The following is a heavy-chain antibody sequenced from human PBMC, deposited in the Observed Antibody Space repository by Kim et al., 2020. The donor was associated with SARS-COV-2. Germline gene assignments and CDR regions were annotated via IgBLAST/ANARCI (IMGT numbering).Heavy chain of an antibody. D-gene: IGHD5-12*01. J-gene: IGHJ3*02. CDR1: GGSMTSDHYY. Sequence: SETLSLTCTVSGGSMTSDHYYWGWIRQPPGKGLEWIGSIYHSGTTYYSPSLKSRVTISVDTSKNQFSLNVDSVTAADRATYYCARPASLRDGYNWNAFDIGGQGPIVPVSS. V-gene: IGHV4-39*01. CDR2: IYHSGTT. CDR3: ARPASLRDGYNWNAFDI.